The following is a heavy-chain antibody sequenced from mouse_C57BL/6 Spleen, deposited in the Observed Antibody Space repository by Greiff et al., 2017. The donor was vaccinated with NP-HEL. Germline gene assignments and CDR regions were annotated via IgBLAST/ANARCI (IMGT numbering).Heavy chain of an antibody. CDR3: ARTVYYDYDMAWFAY. J-gene: IGHJ3*01. CDR1: GYTFTDYY. D-gene: IGHD2-4*01. Sequence: QVQLQQSGAELVRPGASVKLSCKASGYTFTDYYINWVKQRPGQGLEWIARIYPGSGNTYYNEKFKGKATLTAEKSSSTAYMQLSSLTSEDSAVYFCARTVYYDYDMAWFAYWGQGTLVTVSA. CDR2: IYPGSGNT. V-gene: IGHV1-76*01.